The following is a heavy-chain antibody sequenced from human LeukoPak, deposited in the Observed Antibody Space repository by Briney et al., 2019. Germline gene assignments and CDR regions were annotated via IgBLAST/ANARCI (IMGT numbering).Heavy chain of an antibody. V-gene: IGHV4-34*01. J-gene: IGHJ4*02. CDR2: INHSGST. Sequence: SSETLSLTCAVYGGSFSGYYWSWIRQPPGRGLEWIGEINHSGSTNYNPSLKSRVTISVDTSKNQFSLKLSSVTAADTAVYYCARGALDYYGSGSYYNSRAFVDYWGQGTLVTVSS. CDR1: GGSFSGYY. CDR3: ARGALDYYGSGSYYNSRAFVDY. D-gene: IGHD3-10*01.